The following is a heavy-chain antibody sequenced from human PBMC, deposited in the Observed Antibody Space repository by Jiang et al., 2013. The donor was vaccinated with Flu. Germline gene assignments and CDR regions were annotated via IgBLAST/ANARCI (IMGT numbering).Heavy chain of an antibody. J-gene: IGHJ5*02. CDR1: GGSISSSSYY. CDR3: ARLPPLDDYSKIFWFDP. V-gene: IGHV4-39*01. D-gene: IGHD4-11*01. Sequence: VLLKPSETLSLTRTVSGGSISSSSYYWGWIRQPPGKGLEWIGSIYYSGSTYYNPSLKSRVTISVDTSKNQFSLKLSSVTAADTAVYYCARLPPLDDYSKIFWFDPWGQGTLVTVSS. CDR2: IYYSGST.